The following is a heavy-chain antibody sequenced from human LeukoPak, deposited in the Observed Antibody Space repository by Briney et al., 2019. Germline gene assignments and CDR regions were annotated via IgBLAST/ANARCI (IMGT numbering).Heavy chain of an antibody. J-gene: IGHJ3*02. CDR3: VKDTAAIFDAFDI. Sequence: SGGSLRLSCAASGFTFDDYAMHWVRQAPGKGLEWVSLISGDGGTIHYADSVKGRFTISRDNSENSLYLQMNSLRTEDTALYYCVKDTAAIFDAFDIWGQGTMVTVSS. CDR1: GFTFDDYA. D-gene: IGHD3-3*01. V-gene: IGHV3-43*02. CDR2: ISGDGGTI.